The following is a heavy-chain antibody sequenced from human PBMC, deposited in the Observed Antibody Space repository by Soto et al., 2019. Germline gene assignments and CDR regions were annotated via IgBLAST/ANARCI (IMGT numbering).Heavy chain of an antibody. CDR1: GFTFTSSA. V-gene: IGHV1-58*02. CDR3: AATTTVTTDYYYYYYMDV. Sequence: SVKVSCKASGFTFTSSAMQWVRQARGQRLEWIGWIVVGSGNTNYAQKFQERVTITRDMSTSTAYMELSSLRSEETAVYYCAATTTVTTDYYYYYYMDVWGKGTTVTVSS. D-gene: IGHD4-17*01. J-gene: IGHJ6*03. CDR2: IVVGSGNT.